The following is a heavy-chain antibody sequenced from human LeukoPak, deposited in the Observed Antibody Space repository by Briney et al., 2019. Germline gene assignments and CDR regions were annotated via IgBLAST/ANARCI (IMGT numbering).Heavy chain of an antibody. CDR1: GYTFTSYY. CDR3: ACQGNTVIIDY. Sequence: ASVKVSCKASGYTFTSYYMHWVRQAPGQGLEWMGIINPSGGSTSYAQKFQGRVTMTRDMSTSTVYMELSSLRSEDTAVYYCACQGNTVIIDYWGQGALVTVSS. D-gene: IGHD4-17*01. J-gene: IGHJ4*02. V-gene: IGHV1-46*01. CDR2: INPSGGST.